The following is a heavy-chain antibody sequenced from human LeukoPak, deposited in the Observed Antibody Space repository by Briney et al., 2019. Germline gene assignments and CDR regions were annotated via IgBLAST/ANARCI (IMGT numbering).Heavy chain of an antibody. CDR3: AKDFSSGWPFDY. V-gene: IGHV3-23*01. CDR1: GFTFSTYV. J-gene: IGHJ4*02. Sequence: PGGSLRLSCEASGFTFSTYVVNWVRQAPGKGLEWVSTISGSGGSAYYADSVNGRFTISRDNSKNTLYLQMNSLRAADTAVYYCAKDFSSGWPFDYWGQGTLVTVSS. D-gene: IGHD6-19*01. CDR2: ISGSGGSA.